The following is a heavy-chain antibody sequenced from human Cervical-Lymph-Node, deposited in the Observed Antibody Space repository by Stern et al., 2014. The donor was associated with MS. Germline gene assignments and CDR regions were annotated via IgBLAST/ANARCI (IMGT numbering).Heavy chain of an antibody. CDR3: ARRGNYPNRDALDL. Sequence: EVHLVESGGGLAQPGGSLRLSCAASGFIFSSYSMNWVRQAPGKGLEWISYISSGSSVINYSDSVEGRFTISRDNVKNSLFLQLNSLRDEDTAVYFCARRGNYPNRDALDLWGQGTMVIVSS. CDR1: GFIFSSYS. CDR2: ISSGSSVI. D-gene: IGHD5-24*01. V-gene: IGHV3-48*02. J-gene: IGHJ3*01.